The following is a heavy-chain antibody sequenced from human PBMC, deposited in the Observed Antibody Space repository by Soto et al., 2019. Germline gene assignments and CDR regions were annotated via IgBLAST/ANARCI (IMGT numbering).Heavy chain of an antibody. V-gene: IGHV3-11*01. CDR1: GFTFSIYW. J-gene: IGHJ4*02. CDR2: ISSSGSTI. CDR3: ARGGTPRWLQLLTWFDY. Sequence: PGGSLRLSCAASGFTFSIYWMHWVRQAPGKGLEWVSYISSSGSTIYYADSVKGRFTISRDNAKNTLYLQMNSLRAEDTAVYYYARGGTPRWLQLLTWFDYWGQGTLVTVSS. D-gene: IGHD5-12*01.